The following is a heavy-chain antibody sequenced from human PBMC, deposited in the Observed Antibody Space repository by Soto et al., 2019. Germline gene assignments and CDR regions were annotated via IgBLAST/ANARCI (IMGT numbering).Heavy chain of an antibody. CDR1: GGSLSSGGYY. Sequence: QVQLQESGPGLVKPSQTLSLTCTVSGGSLSSGGYYWSWNRQHPGKGLEGIGYIYYSGSTYYNPSLKIRVTISVGTSKKQFGLKLSSVSAADTAVYYCARAILWFGEKEKFCPWGQGTLVTVSS. CDR2: IYYSGST. J-gene: IGHJ5*02. CDR3: ARAILWFGEKEKFCP. V-gene: IGHV4-31*03. D-gene: IGHD3-10*01.